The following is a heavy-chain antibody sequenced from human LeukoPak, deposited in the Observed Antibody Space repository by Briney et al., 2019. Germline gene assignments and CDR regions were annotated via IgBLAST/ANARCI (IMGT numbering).Heavy chain of an antibody. CDR2: INNDGSGP. V-gene: IGHV3-74*01. CDR3: ARVKTWLDFDY. D-gene: IGHD3-9*01. CDR1: GFTFSQYW. J-gene: IGHJ4*02. Sequence: PGGSLRLSCAASGFTFSQYWMHWVRQTPGKGLVWVSRINNDGSGPSYADSVKGRFTISRDNAKNSLYLQMNSLRAEDTAVYYCARVKTWLDFDYWGQGTLVTVSS.